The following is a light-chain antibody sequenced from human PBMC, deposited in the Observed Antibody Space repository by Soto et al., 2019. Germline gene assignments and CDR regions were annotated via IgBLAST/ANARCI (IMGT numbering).Light chain of an antibody. V-gene: IGKV3-11*01. Sequence: EIVLTQSPATLSLSPGERATLSCRASQSVSSYLAWYQQKPGQAPRLLIYDASNRATGIPARFSGSGSGTEFSLIISSREQADFAVYYCQQHSNWCPRVTFGHGTKVDIK. CDR2: DAS. CDR3: QQHSNWCPRVT. CDR1: QSVSSY. J-gene: IGKJ3*01.